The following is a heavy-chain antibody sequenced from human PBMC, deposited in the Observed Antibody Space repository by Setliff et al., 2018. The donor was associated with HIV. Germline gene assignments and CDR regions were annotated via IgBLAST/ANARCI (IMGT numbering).Heavy chain of an antibody. J-gene: IGHJ2*01. CDR3: ATDGAPGLSELAATGYFDL. D-gene: IGHD6-19*01. Sequence: ASVKVSCKTSGDTFTSYDINWVRQAAGHGLEWMGWMTPYSGNTGYAQKFQGRVTMTQDMSTDTASMELRSLRSEDTAVYYCATDGAPGLSELAATGYFDLWGRGTLVTVSS. CDR2: MTPYSGNT. CDR1: GDTFTSYD. V-gene: IGHV1-8*02.